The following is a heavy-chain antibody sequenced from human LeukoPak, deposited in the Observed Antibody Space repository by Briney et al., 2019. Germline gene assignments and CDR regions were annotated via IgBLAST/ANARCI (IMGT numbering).Heavy chain of an antibody. CDR1: GYSISSGYY. V-gene: IGHV4-38-2*01. J-gene: IGHJ5*02. CDR2: IYHTGST. D-gene: IGHD5-24*01. CDR3: ARSGDGYNPSS. Sequence: SETLSLTCAVSGYSISSGYYWGWIRQPPGKGLEWIGSIYHTGSTYYNPSLKSRVTISVDTSKNRFSLKLSSVTAADTAVYYCARSGDGYNPSSWGQGTLVTVSS.